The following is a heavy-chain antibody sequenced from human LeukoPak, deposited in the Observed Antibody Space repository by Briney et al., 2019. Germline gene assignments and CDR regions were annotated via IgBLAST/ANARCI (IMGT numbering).Heavy chain of an antibody. CDR1: GGSISSYY. D-gene: IGHD6-13*01. Sequence: PSETLSLTCTVSGGSISSYYWSWIRLPPGKGLEWIGYVYYSGSTNYHPSLKSRVTISVDTSKNQFSLKLTSVTAADTAIYYCASGGAGIAAAPWGQGTMVTVSS. V-gene: IGHV4-59*01. CDR3: ASGGAGIAAAP. CDR2: VYYSGST. J-gene: IGHJ3*01.